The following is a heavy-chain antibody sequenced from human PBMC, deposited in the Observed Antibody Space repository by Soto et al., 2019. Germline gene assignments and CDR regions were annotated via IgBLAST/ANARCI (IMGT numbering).Heavy chain of an antibody. V-gene: IGHV1-18*01. Sequence: GASVKVSCKASGYTFTSYGISWVRQAPGQGLEWMGWINPNGGNTNYAQKFQGRVTMTRDTSTTTVYMELSSLTSEDTAVYYCARSLMEGDYWGQGTLVTVSS. J-gene: IGHJ4*02. CDR3: ARSLMEGDY. CDR2: INPNGGNT. CDR1: GYTFTSYG. D-gene: IGHD1-1*01.